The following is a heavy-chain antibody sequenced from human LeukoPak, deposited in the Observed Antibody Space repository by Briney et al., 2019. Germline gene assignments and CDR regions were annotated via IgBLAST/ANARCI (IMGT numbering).Heavy chain of an antibody. D-gene: IGHD3-10*01. J-gene: IGHJ6*04. CDR3: ARDLLKRGYYYGSGSYPRRGMDV. CDR2: INHSGST. CDR1: GGSFSGYY. V-gene: IGHV4-34*01. Sequence: SETLSLTCAVYGGSFSGYYWSWIRQPPGKGLEWIGEINHSGSTNYNPSLMSRVTISVDTSKNQFSLKLSSVTAADTAVYYCARDLLKRGYYYGSGSYPRRGMDVWGKGTTVTVSS.